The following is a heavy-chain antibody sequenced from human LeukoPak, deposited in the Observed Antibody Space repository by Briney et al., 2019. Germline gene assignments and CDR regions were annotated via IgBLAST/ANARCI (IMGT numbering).Heavy chain of an antibody. CDR2: IYSSGSA. CDR1: GGSINSNNYY. CDR3: ARRLLALRLGEDDDYFDY. V-gene: IGHV4-39*01. Sequence: TASETLSLTCTVSGGSINSNNYYWGWIRQPPGKGLEWIGRIYSSGSAYYNPSLKSRVTISVDTSKNQFSLKLSSVTAADTAVYYCARRLLALRLGEDDDYFDYWGQGTLVTVSS. D-gene: IGHD3-16*01. J-gene: IGHJ4*02.